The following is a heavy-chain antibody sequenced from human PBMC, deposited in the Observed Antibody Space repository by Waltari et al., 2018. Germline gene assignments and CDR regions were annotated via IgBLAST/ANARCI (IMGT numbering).Heavy chain of an antibody. CDR2: IYYSGST. Sequence: QVQLQESGPGLVKPSETLSLTCTVPGGSISSYYWSWIRQPPGKGLEWIGYIYYSGSTNYNPSLKSRVTISVDTSKNQFSLKLSSVTAADTAVYYCARDRFGYGSSWLFDYWGQGTLVTVSS. CDR1: GGSISSYY. D-gene: IGHD6-13*01. J-gene: IGHJ4*02. CDR3: ARDRFGYGSSWLFDY. V-gene: IGHV4-59*01.